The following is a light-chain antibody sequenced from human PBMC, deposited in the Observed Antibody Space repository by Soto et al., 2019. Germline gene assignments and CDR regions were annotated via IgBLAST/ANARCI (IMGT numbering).Light chain of an antibody. CDR1: SSDVGDYSS. V-gene: IGLV2-14*01. Sequence: QSVLTQPASVSGSPGQSITVSCTRTSSDVGDYSSVSWYQQHPVKAPKLIISDVSNRPSGVSNRFSGSKSGNTASLTISGLQAEDEADYYCSAYTSTITVVFGGGTKLTVL. CDR3: SAYTSTITVV. CDR2: DVS. J-gene: IGLJ2*01.